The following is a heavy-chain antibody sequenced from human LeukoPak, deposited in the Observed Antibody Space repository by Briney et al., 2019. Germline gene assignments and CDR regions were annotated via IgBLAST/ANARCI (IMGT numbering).Heavy chain of an antibody. CDR3: ARTYYDSSGYTHAFDI. CDR2: INPNSGGT. D-gene: IGHD3-22*01. CDR1: GYTFTGYY. V-gene: IGHV1-2*02. Sequence: ASLKVCCKASGYTFTGYYMHWVRQAPGQGLEWMGWINPNSGGTNYAQKFQGRVTMTRDTSISTAYMELSRLRSDDTAVYYCARTYYDSSGYTHAFDIWGQGTMVTVSS. J-gene: IGHJ3*02.